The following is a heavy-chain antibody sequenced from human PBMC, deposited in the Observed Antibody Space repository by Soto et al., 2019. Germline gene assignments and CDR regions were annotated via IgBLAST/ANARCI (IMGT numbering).Heavy chain of an antibody. CDR1: GYIFSDYG. Sequence: QVQVMQSGAEVKKPGASVKFSCKTSGYIFSDYGINWGRQAPGQGIEWIGWISGYSGNANLAQKFQGRVTMTTDTSTRTAYMELRRLRSDDTAVYYCAKRTSGTTWGESDYWGQGTLVTVSS. V-gene: IGHV1-18*04. J-gene: IGHJ4*02. CDR2: ISGYSGNA. CDR3: AKRTSGTTWGESDY. D-gene: IGHD4-17*01.